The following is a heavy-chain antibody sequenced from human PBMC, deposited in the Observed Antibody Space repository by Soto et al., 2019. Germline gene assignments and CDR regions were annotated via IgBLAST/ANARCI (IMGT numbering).Heavy chain of an antibody. CDR3: AREAAYYDILTGYSNYYYGMDV. D-gene: IGHD3-9*01. CDR1: GYTFTGYY. J-gene: IGHJ6*02. CDR2: INPNSGGT. V-gene: IGHV1-2*02. Sequence: ASVKVSCKASGYTFTGYYMHCVRQAPGQGLEWMGWINPNSGGTNYAQKFQGRVTMTRDTSISTAYMELSRLRSDDTAVYYCAREAAYYDILTGYSNYYYGMDVWGQGTTVTVSS.